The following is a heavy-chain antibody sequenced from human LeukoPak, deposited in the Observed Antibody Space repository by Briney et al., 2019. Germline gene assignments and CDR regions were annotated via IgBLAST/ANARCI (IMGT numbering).Heavy chain of an antibody. D-gene: IGHD3-10*01. J-gene: IGHJ4*02. CDR3: ARPHSYYGSGMGYFDY. CDR1: RGTFSSYA. Sequence: PLKSSCKTFRGTFSSYAISSVRQAPVERVEWMGGIIPIFGTANYAQKLQGRVTINADKSTSTAYMELSTQRSEDTPVYYCARPHSYYGSGMGYFDYWGQGTLVTVSS. V-gene: IGHV1-69*06. CDR2: IIPIFGTA.